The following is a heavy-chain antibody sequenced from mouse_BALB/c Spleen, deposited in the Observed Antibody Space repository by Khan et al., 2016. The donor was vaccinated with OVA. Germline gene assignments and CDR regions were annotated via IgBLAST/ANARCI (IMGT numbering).Heavy chain of an antibody. J-gene: IGHJ2*01. V-gene: IGHV5-6-4*01. D-gene: IGHD1-1*01. CDR1: GFAFSSYS. CDR3: TRDRNYYGSSFYFDY. CDR2: ITSGGSYT. Sequence: EVQLQESGGGLVKPGGSIKLSCAASGFAFSSYSMSWVRQTPEKRLEWVATITSGGSYTYYPDSVKGRFTISRDNAKNTLYLQMSSLKSEDTAMYYCTRDRNYYGSSFYFDYWGQGTTLTVSS.